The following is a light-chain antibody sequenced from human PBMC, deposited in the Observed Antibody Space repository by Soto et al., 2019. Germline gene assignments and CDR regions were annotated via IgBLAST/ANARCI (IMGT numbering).Light chain of an antibody. CDR3: CSFAGSNTFV. CDR1: SSDIGSYNL. V-gene: IGLV2-23*03. CDR2: EGS. J-gene: IGLJ1*01. Sequence: QSALTQPASVSGSPGQSITLSCTGTSSDIGSYNLVSWYQQHPGKALKLMIYEGSKRPSGVSNRFPGSKSGNTASLTISGLQAEDEADYYCCSFAGSNTFVFGTGTKLTVL.